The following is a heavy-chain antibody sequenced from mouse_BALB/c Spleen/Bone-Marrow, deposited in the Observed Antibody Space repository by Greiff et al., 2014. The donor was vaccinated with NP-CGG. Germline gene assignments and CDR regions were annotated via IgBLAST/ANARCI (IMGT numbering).Heavy chain of an antibody. CDR2: INPSSGYT. D-gene: IGHD2-1*01. CDR1: GYTFTSYT. Sequence: VQLQQSGAELAKPGASVKMSCKASGYTFTSYTMHWVKQRPGQGLEWIGYINPSSGYTNYNQKFKDKATLTADKSSSTAYMQLSSLTSEDSAVYYCARSNGNYVLAYWGQGTLATVSA. J-gene: IGHJ3*01. CDR3: ARSNGNYVLAY. V-gene: IGHV1-4*01.